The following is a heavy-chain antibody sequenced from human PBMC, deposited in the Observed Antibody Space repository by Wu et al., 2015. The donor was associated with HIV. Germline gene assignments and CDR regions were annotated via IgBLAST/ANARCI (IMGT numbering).Heavy chain of an antibody. CDR2: IIPIFGTA. Sequence: QVQLVQSGAEVKKPGSSVKVSCKASGGTFSSYAISWVRQAPGQGLEWMGRIIPIFGTANYAQKFQGRVTITADESTSTAYMELSSLRSEDTAVYYCARRLHRSLGLSVYCSGGSCHDAFDIWGQGTMVTVSS. D-gene: IGHD2-15*01. J-gene: IGHJ3*02. CDR3: ARRLHRSLGLSVYCSGGSCHDAFDI. V-gene: IGHV1-69*13. CDR1: GGTFSSYA.